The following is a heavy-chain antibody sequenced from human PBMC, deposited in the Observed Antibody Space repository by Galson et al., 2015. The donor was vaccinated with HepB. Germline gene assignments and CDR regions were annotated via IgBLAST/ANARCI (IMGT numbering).Heavy chain of an antibody. J-gene: IGHJ4*02. V-gene: IGHV1-18*01. Sequence: SVKVSCKASGYTFTSYGISWVRQAPGRGLEWMGWISAYNGNTNYAQKLQGRVTMTTDTSTSTAYMELRSLRSDDTAVYYCARDRGQLRLGESGGWGQGTLVTVSS. CDR3: ARDRGQLRLGESGG. CDR1: GYTFTSYG. CDR2: ISAYNGNT. D-gene: IGHD3-16*01.